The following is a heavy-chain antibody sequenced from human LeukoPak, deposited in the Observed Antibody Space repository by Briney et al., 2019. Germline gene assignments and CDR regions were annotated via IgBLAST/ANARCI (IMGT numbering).Heavy chain of an antibody. CDR1: GFTFSSYS. V-gene: IGHV3-21*01. CDR3: ARGLATAAAY. Sequence: GGSLRLSCAASGFTFSSYSMNWVRQAPGKGLEWVSSISSSSSYIYYADSVKGRFTISRDNAKNSLYLQMNSLRVEDTAIYYCARGLATAAAYWGQGTLVTVSS. D-gene: IGHD6-13*01. CDR2: ISSSSSYI. J-gene: IGHJ4*02.